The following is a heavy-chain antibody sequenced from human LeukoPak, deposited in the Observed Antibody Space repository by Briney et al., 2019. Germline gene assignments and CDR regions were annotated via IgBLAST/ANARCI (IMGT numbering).Heavy chain of an antibody. V-gene: IGHV4-39*07. CDR1: GGSISSSSYY. D-gene: IGHD3-10*01. CDR3: ASCPWFGEDVGY. J-gene: IGHJ4*02. CDR2: IYYSGST. Sequence: SETLSLTCTVSGGSISSSSYYWGWIRQPPGKGLECIGSIYYSGSTYYNPSLKSRVTISVDTPKNQFSLKLSSVTAADTAVYYCASCPWFGEDVGYWGQGTLVTVSS.